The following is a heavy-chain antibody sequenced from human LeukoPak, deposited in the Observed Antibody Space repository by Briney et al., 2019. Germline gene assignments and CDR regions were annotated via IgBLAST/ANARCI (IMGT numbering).Heavy chain of an antibody. CDR3: ARDGIGGEFWFDP. Sequence: GASVKVSCKASGYTFTGYYMHWVRQAPGQGLEWMGWINPNSGGTNYAQKFQGRVTMTRDTSISTAYMELSRLRSDDTAVYYCARDGIGGEFWFDPWGQGTLVTVSS. V-gene: IGHV1-2*02. CDR1: GYTFTGYY. CDR2: INPNSGGT. D-gene: IGHD2-21*01. J-gene: IGHJ5*02.